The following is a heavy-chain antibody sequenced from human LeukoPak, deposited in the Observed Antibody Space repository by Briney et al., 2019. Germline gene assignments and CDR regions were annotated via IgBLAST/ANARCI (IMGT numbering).Heavy chain of an antibody. J-gene: IGHJ4*02. Sequence: ASETLSLTCTVSGGSISSGSYYWSWIRQPAGKGLEWIGRIYTSGSTNYNPSLKSRVTISVDTSKNQFSLKLSSVTAADTAVYYCARVGPPYCSSTSCRYVDYWGQGTLVTVSS. V-gene: IGHV4-61*02. CDR3: ARVGPPYCSSTSCRYVDY. CDR2: IYTSGST. CDR1: GGSISSGSYY. D-gene: IGHD2-2*01.